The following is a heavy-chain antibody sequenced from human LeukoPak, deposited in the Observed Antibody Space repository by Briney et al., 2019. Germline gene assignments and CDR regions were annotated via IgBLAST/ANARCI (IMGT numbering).Heavy chain of an antibody. J-gene: IGHJ6*02. D-gene: IGHD1-14*01. CDR2: ISWNSGSI. V-gene: IGHV3-9*01. Sequence: GGSLRLSCAASGFTFDDYAMHWVRQAPGKGLEWVSGISWNSGSIGYADSVKGRFTISRDNAKNSLYLQMNSLRAEDTALYYCAKDMAPPLYYYYYYGMDVWGQGTTVTVSS. CDR1: GFTFDDYA. CDR3: AKDMAPPLYYYYYYGMDV.